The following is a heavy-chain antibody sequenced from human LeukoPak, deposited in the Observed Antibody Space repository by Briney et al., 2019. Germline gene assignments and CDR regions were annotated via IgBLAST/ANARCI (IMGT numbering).Heavy chain of an antibody. CDR3: AKDTGGNGAYFYAMDV. Sequence: GGSLRLSCVGSGFAFHNYAMHWVRRPPGKGLEWGSAINWNSDTKAYAVSVKGRFTISRDRARNSLYLQMDSLRPEDTALYYCAKDTGGNGAYFYAMDVWGQGTSVTVSS. CDR1: GFAFHNYA. J-gene: IGHJ6*02. V-gene: IGHV3-9*01. CDR2: INWNSDTK. D-gene: IGHD4-23*01.